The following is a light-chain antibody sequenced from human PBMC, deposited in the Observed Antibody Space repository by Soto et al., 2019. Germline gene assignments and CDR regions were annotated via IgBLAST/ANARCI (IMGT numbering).Light chain of an antibody. Sequence: DIQLTQSPSFLSASVGDRVTITCRASQYISSYLAWYQEKPGKAPNLLIYAASTLQTGVPSRFTGSGSETEFTLTISSLQPEDFATYYCQQLKSYPRTFGGGTKVEIK. V-gene: IGKV1-9*01. CDR1: QYISSY. J-gene: IGKJ4*01. CDR3: QQLKSYPRT. CDR2: AAS.